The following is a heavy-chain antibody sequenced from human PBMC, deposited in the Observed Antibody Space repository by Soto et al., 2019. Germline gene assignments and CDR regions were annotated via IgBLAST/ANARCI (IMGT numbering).Heavy chain of an antibody. CDR1: GGSISSGGYY. CDR2: IYYSGST. Sequence: LSLTCTVSGGSISSGGYYWSWIRQHPGKGLEWIGYIYYSGSTYYNPSLKSRVTISVDTSKNQFSLKLSSVTAADTAVYYCAREPGIAVAGTRYYYGMDVWGQGTTVTVSS. V-gene: IGHV4-31*03. CDR3: AREPGIAVAGTRYYYGMDV. J-gene: IGHJ6*02. D-gene: IGHD6-19*01.